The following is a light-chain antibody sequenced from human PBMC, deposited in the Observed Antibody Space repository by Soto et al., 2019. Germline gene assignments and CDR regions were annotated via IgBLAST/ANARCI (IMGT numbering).Light chain of an antibody. CDR2: GAS. Sequence: DIVLTQSPGTLSLSPGERASLSCRTSQSVSSGHLAWYQQKPGQAPRLLIYGASSRATVIPDRFSGSGSGTDFTLTISRLEPEDYAVYYCQQYGFSLRTFGQGSKVEI. V-gene: IGKV3-20*01. CDR1: QSVSSGH. CDR3: QQYGFSLRT. J-gene: IGKJ1*01.